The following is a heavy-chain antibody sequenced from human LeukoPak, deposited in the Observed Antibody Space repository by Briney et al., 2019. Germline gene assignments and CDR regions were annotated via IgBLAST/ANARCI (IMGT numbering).Heavy chain of an antibody. D-gene: IGHD6-13*01. CDR1: GYTFTSYD. V-gene: IGHV1-8*01. Sequence: ASVKVSCKASGYTFTSYDINWVRQATGQGLEWMGWMNPNSGNTGYAQKFQGRVTTTRNTSISTAYMELSSLRFEDTAVYYCARAGGYSSSWYYFDYWGQGTLVTVSS. J-gene: IGHJ4*02. CDR3: ARAGGYSSSWYYFDY. CDR2: MNPNSGNT.